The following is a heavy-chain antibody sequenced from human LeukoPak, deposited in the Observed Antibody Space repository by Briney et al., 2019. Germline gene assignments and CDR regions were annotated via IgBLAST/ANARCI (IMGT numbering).Heavy chain of an antibody. CDR3: VRVPTPPRYCSSTSCYDRDNWFDP. D-gene: IGHD2-2*01. J-gene: IGHJ5*02. CDR1: GGSISSYY. CDR2: IYYSGST. V-gene: IGHV4-59*01. Sequence: PSETLSLTCTVSGGSISSYYWSWIRQPPGKGLEWIGYIYYSGSTNYNPSLKSRVTISVDTFKNQFSLKLSSVTAADTAVYYCVRVPTPPRYCSSTSCYDRDNWFDPWGQGTLVTVSS.